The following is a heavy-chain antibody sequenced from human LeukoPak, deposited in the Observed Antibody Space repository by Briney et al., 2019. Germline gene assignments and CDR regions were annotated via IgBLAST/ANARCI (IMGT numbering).Heavy chain of an antibody. Sequence: PSETLSLTCTVSGGSVSSGSYYWSWIRQPPGKGLEWIGYIYYSGSTNYNPSLKSRVTISVDTSKNQFSLKLSSVTAADTAVYYCARVRTLEGTTGTTGYYYYYCMDVWGQGTTVTVSS. CDR3: ARVRTLEGTTGTTGYYYYYCMDV. V-gene: IGHV4-61*01. CDR1: GGSVSSGSYY. J-gene: IGHJ6*02. D-gene: IGHD1-1*01. CDR2: IYYSGST.